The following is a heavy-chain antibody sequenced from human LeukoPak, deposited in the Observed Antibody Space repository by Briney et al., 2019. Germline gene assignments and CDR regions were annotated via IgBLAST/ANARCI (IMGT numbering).Heavy chain of an antibody. J-gene: IGHJ4*02. D-gene: IGHD3-22*01. CDR1: GGSETSHH. CDR2: LYHTGIT. V-gene: IGHV4-59*02. CDR3: VRSVDYFDNTGPHMMFDY. Sequence: SETLSLTCNVSGGSETSHHWNWIRRPPGKGLEWIGYLYHTGITKYNPSLKSRVSMSVDTSKNQFFLKVNSVTAADTAVYHCVRSVDYFDNTGPHMMFDYWGQGSLVTVSS.